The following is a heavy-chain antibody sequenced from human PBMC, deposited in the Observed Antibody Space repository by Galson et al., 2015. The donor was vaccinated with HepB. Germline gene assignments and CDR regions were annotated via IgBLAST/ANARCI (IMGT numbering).Heavy chain of an antibody. D-gene: IGHD2-21*02. J-gene: IGHJ6*02. CDR2: IIPILGIA. CDR1: GGTFSSYA. V-gene: IGHV1-69*04. CDR3: ARDSRGGDFIQGGMDV. Sequence: QSGAEVKKPGASVKVSCKASGGTFSSYAISWVRQAPGQGLEWMGRIIPILGIANYAQKFQGRVTITADKSTSTAYMELSSLRSEDTAVYYCARDSRGGDFIQGGMDVWGQGTTVTVSS.